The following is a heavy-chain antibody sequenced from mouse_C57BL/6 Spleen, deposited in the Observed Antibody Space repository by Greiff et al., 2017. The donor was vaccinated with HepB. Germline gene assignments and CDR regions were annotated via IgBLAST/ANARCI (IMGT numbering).Heavy chain of an antibody. CDR1: GYTFTSYW. CDR3: AREEDDGYYGY. J-gene: IGHJ2*01. CDR2: IHPNSGST. V-gene: IGHV1-64*01. Sequence: QVQLQQPGAELVKPGASVKLSCKASGYTFTSYWMHWVKQRPGQGLEWIGMIHPNSGSTNYNEKFKSKATLTVDKSSSTAYMQLSSLTSEDSAVYYCAREEDDGYYGYWGQGTTLTVSS. D-gene: IGHD2-3*01.